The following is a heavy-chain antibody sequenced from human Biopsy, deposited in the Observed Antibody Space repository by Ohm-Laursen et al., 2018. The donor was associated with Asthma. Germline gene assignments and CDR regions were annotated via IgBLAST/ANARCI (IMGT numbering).Heavy chain of an antibody. Sequence: SSVKVSCKAPGGTFSNFAISWVRQAPGQGLEWLGGIMTVFGTTNYAQKFQGRVTITADESTSTAYMEVTSLRSEDTAIYYCARCQVGYSSGWSLLLKKIYYSGMDVWGQGTGSPSP. CDR1: GGTFSNFA. V-gene: IGHV1-69*01. CDR2: IMTVFGTT. J-gene: IGHJ6*02. CDR3: ARCQVGYSSGWSLLLKKIYYSGMDV. D-gene: IGHD6-19*01.